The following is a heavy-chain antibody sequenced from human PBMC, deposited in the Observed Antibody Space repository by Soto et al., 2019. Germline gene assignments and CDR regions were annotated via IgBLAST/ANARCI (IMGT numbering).Heavy chain of an antibody. CDR2: MYYSGSS. Sequence: PSETLSLTCSVSGASMNNYYGSWVRQPPGKGLEWIGYMYYSGSSNYNSSLKSRVTISVDTSKNQFSLKLSSVTAADTAVYYCASLSTYSSSSFDYWGQGTLVTVSS. D-gene: IGHD6-6*01. J-gene: IGHJ4*02. CDR3: ASLSTYSSSSFDY. CDR1: GASMNNYY. V-gene: IGHV4-59*01.